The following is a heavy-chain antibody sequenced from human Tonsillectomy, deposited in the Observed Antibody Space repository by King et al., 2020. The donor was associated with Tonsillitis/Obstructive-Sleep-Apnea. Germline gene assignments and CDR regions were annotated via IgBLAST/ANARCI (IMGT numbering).Heavy chain of an antibody. D-gene: IGHD1-20*01. CDR3: ARRHSVTVVLFDY. J-gene: IGHJ4*02. V-gene: IGHV4-34*01. CDR2: INHSGST. CDR1: GGSFSYYY. Sequence: VQLQQWGAGLLKPSETLSLTCAVYGGSFSYYYWSWIRQPPGKGLEWIGEINHSGSTNYNPSLKSRVTMSVDTSKNQFSLKLSSVTAADTAVYYCARRHSVTVVLFDYWGQGTLVTVSS.